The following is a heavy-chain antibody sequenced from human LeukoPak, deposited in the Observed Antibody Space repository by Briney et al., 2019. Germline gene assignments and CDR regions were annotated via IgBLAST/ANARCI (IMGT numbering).Heavy chain of an antibody. CDR2: ISYDGSNK. CDR3: ARGRDIVVVVAATQIGY. D-gene: IGHD2-15*01. CDR1: GFTFSSYA. Sequence: PGRSLRLSCAASGFTFSSYAMHWVRQAPGKGLEWVAVISYDGSNKYYADSVKGRFTISRDNSKNTLYLQMNSLRAEDTAVYYCARGRDIVVVVAATQIGYWGQGTLVTVSS. J-gene: IGHJ4*02. V-gene: IGHV3-30-3*01.